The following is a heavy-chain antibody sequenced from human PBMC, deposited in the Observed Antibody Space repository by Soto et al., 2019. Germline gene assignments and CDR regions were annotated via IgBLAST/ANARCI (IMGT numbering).Heavy chain of an antibody. CDR2: ISGYNGNT. J-gene: IGHJ6*04. CDR3: ARDPGSGVGYSYAFAMDV. V-gene: IGHV1-18*01. Sequence: QVQLVQSGAEVKKPGASVKVSCKASGYTFSNYGISWVRQGPGQGLEWMGWISGYNGNTHYEEKVQDRIKMTTDTSTSTTYMELRSLRSDDTAVYFCARDPGSGVGYSYAFAMDVWGEGTTVTVSS. D-gene: IGHD5-18*01. CDR1: GYTFSNYG.